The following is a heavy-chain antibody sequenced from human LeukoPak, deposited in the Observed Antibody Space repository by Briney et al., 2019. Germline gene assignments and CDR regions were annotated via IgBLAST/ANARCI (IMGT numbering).Heavy chain of an antibody. Sequence: PGGSLRLSCAASGFTFSSYAMSWVRQAPGKGLEWVSAISGSGGSTYYADSVKVRFTIYRDNSKNPLYLQMNSLRAEDTAVYYCAKGGIVVVPAAISAYYFDYWGQGTLVTVSS. J-gene: IGHJ4*02. CDR2: ISGSGGST. CDR3: AKGGIVVVPAAISAYYFDY. CDR1: GFTFSSYA. D-gene: IGHD2-2*01. V-gene: IGHV3-23*01.